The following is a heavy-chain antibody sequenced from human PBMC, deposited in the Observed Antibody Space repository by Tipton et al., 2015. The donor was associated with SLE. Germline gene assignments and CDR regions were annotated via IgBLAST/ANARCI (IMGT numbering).Heavy chain of an antibody. CDR2: IYHSGST. D-gene: IGHD3-10*01. V-gene: IGHV4-4*02. Sequence: TLSLTCAVSGGSISSSNWWSWVRQPPGKGLEWIGEIYHSGSTNYNPSLKSRVTISVDKSKNQFSLKLSSVTAADTAVYYCARERGEVVRGVTTYAFDIWGQGTLVTVSS. J-gene: IGHJ4*02. CDR1: GGSISSSNW. CDR3: ARERGEVVRGVTTYAFDI.